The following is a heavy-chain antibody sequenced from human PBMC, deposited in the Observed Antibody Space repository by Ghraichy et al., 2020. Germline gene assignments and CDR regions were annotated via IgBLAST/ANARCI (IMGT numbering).Heavy chain of an antibody. CDR3: ARELRPIGVVVPAATNYYYGMDV. J-gene: IGHJ6*02. CDR1: GFTVSSNY. V-gene: IGHV3-53*01. D-gene: IGHD2-2*01. Sequence: GGSLRLSCAASGFTVSSNYMSWVRQAPGKGLEWVSVIYSGGSTYYADSVKGRFTISRDNSKNTLYLQMNSLRAEDTAVYYCARELRPIGVVVPAATNYYYGMDVWGQGTTVTVSS. CDR2: IYSGGST.